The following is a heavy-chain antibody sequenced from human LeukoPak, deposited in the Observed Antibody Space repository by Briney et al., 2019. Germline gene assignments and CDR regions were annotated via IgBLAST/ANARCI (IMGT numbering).Heavy chain of an antibody. V-gene: IGHV3-15*01. D-gene: IGHD6-19*01. Sequence: GGSLRLSCAASGFTFSTYSMTWVRQAPGKGLEWVGRIKSKTDGGTTDYAAPVKGRFTISRDDSKNTLYLQMNSLKTEDTAVYYCTTALSQYSSGWYGNYFDYWGQGTLVTVSS. J-gene: IGHJ4*02. CDR3: TTALSQYSSGWYGNYFDY. CDR2: IKSKTDGGTT. CDR1: GFTFSTYS.